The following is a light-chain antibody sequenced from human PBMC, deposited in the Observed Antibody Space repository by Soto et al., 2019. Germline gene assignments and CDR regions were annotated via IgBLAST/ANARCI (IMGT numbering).Light chain of an antibody. V-gene: IGKV3-11*01. CDR2: DAS. CDR3: QQRSNWWT. Sequence: EIVLTQSPATLSLSPGERATLSCRASQSVSSYLAWYQQKPGQAPRLLIDDASNRATGLPARFSGSGSGTDFTLTISSLEPEVFAVYYSQQRSNWWTFGQGTKVEIK. CDR1: QSVSSY. J-gene: IGKJ1*01.